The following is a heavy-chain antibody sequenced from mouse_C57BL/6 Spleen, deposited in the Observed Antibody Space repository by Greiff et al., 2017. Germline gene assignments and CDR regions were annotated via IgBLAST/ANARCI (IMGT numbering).Heavy chain of an antibody. J-gene: IGHJ1*03. D-gene: IGHD1-1*01. CDR3: ARGYGGSDWYFDV. Sequence: QVQLQQSGAELVKPGASVKMSCKASGYTFTSYWITWVKQRPGQGLEWIGDIYPGSGSTNYNEKFKSKATLTVDTSSSTAYMQLSSLTSEDSAVYYWARGYGGSDWYFDVWGTGTTVTVSS. CDR2: IYPGSGST. CDR1: GYTFTSYW. V-gene: IGHV1-55*01.